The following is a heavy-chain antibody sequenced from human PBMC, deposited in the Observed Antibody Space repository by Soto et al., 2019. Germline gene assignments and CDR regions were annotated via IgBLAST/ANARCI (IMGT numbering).Heavy chain of an antibody. CDR1: GFSLTNKGVG. Sequence: SGPTLVNPTQTLTLTCNFSGFSLTNKGVGVGWICQPPRKALEWLGIIYWDDDKRYRPSLNNRLTITKDTSKNQVVLTMTNVDTVDTATYYCAHLHANSGYDWRYDPWGQGTLVTVSS. CDR3: AHLHANSGYDWRYDP. J-gene: IGHJ5*02. CDR2: IYWDDDK. D-gene: IGHD5-12*01. V-gene: IGHV2-5*02.